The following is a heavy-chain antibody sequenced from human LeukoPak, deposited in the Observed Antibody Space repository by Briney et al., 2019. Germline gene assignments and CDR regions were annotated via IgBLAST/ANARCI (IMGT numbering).Heavy chain of an antibody. Sequence: SETLSLTCTVSGYSISSGYYWGWIRQPPGKGLEWIGSIYHSGSTYYNPSLKSRVTISVDTSKNQFSLKLSSVTAADTAVYYCARPSIPSAAASALDIWGQGTMATVSS. CDR1: GYSISSGYY. V-gene: IGHV4-38-2*02. D-gene: IGHD2-2*01. CDR3: ARPSIPSAAASALDI. J-gene: IGHJ3*02. CDR2: IYHSGST.